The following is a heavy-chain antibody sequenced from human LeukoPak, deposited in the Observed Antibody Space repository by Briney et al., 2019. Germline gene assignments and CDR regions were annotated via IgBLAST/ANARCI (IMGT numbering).Heavy chain of an antibody. V-gene: IGHV1-8*01. CDR1: GYTFTSYD. Sequence: ASVKVSCKASGYTFTSYDINWVRQATGQGLEWMGWMNPNSGNTGYAQKFQGRVTMTRNTSISTAYMELSSLRSEDTAVYYCASPLTELWFGELPGTGYYYYYGMDVWGQGTTVTVSS. CDR3: ASPLTELWFGELPGTGYYYYYGMDV. CDR2: MNPNSGNT. J-gene: IGHJ6*02. D-gene: IGHD3-10*01.